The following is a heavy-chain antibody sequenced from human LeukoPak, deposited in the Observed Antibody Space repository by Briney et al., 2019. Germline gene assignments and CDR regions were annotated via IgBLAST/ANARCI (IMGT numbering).Heavy chain of an antibody. Sequence: SETLSLTCTVSGGSISSSSYYWGWIRQPPGKGLEWIGSIYYSGSTYYNPSLKSRVTISVDTSKNQFSLKLSSVTAADTAVYNCARVPVLLWFGELFRESNWFDPWGQGTLVTVSS. CDR1: GGSISSSSYY. CDR3: ARVPVLLWFGELFRESNWFDP. D-gene: IGHD3-10*01. V-gene: IGHV4-39*07. J-gene: IGHJ5*02. CDR2: IYYSGST.